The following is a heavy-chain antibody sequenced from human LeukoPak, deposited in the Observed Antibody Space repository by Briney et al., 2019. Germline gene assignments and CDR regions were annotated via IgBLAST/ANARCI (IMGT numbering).Heavy chain of an antibody. V-gene: IGHV3-21*01. D-gene: IGHD6-13*01. Sequence: PGGSLRLSCAASGFTFSSYSMNWVRQAPGKGLEWVSSISSSSYIYYADSVKGRFTISRDNAKNSLYLQMNSLRAEDTAVYYCARGSRSIAAAGTYWGQGTLVTVSS. CDR3: ARGSRSIAAAGTY. CDR1: GFTFSSYS. CDR2: ISSSSYI. J-gene: IGHJ4*02.